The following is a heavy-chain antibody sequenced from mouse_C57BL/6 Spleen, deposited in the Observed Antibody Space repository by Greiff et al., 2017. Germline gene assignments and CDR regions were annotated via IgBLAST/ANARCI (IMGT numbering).Heavy chain of an antibody. D-gene: IGHD2-4*01. CDR2: INPNYGTT. J-gene: IGHJ4*01. CDR1: GYSFTDYN. V-gene: IGHV1-39*01. CDR3: ARWFYYDYDVGYAMDY. Sequence: VHVKQSGPELVKPGASVKISCKASGYSFTDYNMNWVKQSNGKSLEWIGVINPNYGTTSYNQKFKGKATLTVDQSSSTAYMQLNSLTSEDSAVYYCARWFYYDYDVGYAMDYWGQGTSVTVAS.